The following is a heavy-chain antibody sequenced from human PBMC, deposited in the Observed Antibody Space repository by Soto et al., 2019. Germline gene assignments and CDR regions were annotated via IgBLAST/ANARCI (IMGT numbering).Heavy chain of an antibody. J-gene: IGHJ5*02. CDR3: ASYDSSGQWA. CDR2: ISAYNGNT. D-gene: IGHD3-22*01. CDR1: GYTFSSYG. Sequence: ASVKVSCKASGYTFSSYGISWVRQAPGQGLEWMGWISAYNGNTKYAQKLQGRVTMTTDTTTSTAYMELRSLRSDDTAVYYCASYDSSGQWAWGQGTLVTVSS. V-gene: IGHV1-18*01.